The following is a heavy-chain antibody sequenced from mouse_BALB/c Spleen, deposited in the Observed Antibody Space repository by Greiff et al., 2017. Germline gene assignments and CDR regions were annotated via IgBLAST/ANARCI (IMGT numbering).Heavy chain of an antibody. Sequence: VHLVESGPGLVQPSQSLSITCTVSGFSLTSYGVHWVRQSPGKGLEWLGVIWSGGSTDYNAAFISRLSISKDNSKSQVFFKMNSLQANDTAIYYCARGYGNFFDYWGQGTTLTVSS. D-gene: IGHD2-10*02. CDR2: IWSGGST. J-gene: IGHJ2*01. CDR1: GFSLTSYG. CDR3: ARGYGNFFDY. V-gene: IGHV2-2*02.